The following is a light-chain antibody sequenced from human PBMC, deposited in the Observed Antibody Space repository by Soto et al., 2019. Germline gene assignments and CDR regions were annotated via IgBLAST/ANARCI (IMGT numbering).Light chain of an antibody. Sequence: DIQMTQSPSSLSASLGDRVTITCQASQDISNYLNWYQQKPGKAPKLLIYDASNLETGVSSRFSGSGSGTDFTFTISSLQPEDIETYYCQQYDNLPITFGQGTRLEIK. CDR1: QDISNY. CDR3: QQYDNLPIT. J-gene: IGKJ5*01. CDR2: DAS. V-gene: IGKV1-33*01.